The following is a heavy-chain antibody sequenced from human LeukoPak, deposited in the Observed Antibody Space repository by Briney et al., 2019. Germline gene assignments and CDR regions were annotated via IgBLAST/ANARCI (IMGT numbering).Heavy chain of an antibody. Sequence: GGSLRLSCAASGFTFSSYGMHWVRQAPGKGLEWVAFIRYDGSNKYYADSVKGRFTISRDNSKNTLYLQMNSLRAEDTAVYYCAKIRGVRSVVAGTRDAFDIWGQGTMVTVSS. CDR3: AKIRGVRSVVAGTRDAFDI. CDR2: IRYDGSNK. D-gene: IGHD6-19*01. V-gene: IGHV3-30*02. J-gene: IGHJ3*02. CDR1: GFTFSSYG.